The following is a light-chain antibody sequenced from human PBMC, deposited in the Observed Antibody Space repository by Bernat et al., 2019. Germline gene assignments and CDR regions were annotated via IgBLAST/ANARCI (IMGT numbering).Light chain of an antibody. J-gene: IGKJ5*01. CDR2: AAS. Sequence: DIQMTQSPSSLSASVGDRVTITCRASQNIDRYLNWYQQNPGKAPNLLIYAASNLQSGVPSRFSGSGSGTDFTLTISSLQPEDFATYYCQQSYSNPAITFGQGTRLEIK. V-gene: IGKV1-39*01. CDR3: QQSYSNPAIT. CDR1: QNIDRY.